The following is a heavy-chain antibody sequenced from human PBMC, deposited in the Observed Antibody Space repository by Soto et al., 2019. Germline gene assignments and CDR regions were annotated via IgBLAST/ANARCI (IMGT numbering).Heavy chain of an antibody. CDR3: ARRAETNGWNRFGADKSYFAV. CDR1: GYTFTSYD. J-gene: IGHJ6*01. Sequence: ASVKVSCKASGYTFTSYDIYWVRQATGQGLEWMGWMNPNTGNSAYAQKFQGRVTVTSDTSINTVHMELSSLRSEDTAVYYCARRAETNGWNRFGADKSYFAVWAEGATVTV. CDR2: MNPNTGNS. D-gene: IGHD3-16*01. V-gene: IGHV1-8*01.